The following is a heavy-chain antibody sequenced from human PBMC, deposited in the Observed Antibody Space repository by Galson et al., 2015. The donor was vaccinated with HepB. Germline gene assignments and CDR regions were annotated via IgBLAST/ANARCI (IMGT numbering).Heavy chain of an antibody. CDR2: INHSGST. CDR1: GGSFSGYY. CDR3: ARRRVAVAGINY. V-gene: IGHV4-34*01. J-gene: IGHJ4*02. Sequence: SGTLSLTCAVYGGSFSGYYWSWIRQPPGKGLEWIGEINHSGSTNYNPSLKSRVTKSVDTSKNQFSLKLSSVTAADTAVYYCARRRVAVAGINYWGQGTLVTVSS. D-gene: IGHD6-19*01.